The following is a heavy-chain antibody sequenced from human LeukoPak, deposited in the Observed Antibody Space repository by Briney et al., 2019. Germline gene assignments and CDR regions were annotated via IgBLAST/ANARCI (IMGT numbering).Heavy chain of an antibody. V-gene: IGHV1-2*02. J-gene: IGHJ4*02. Sequence: GASVKVSCKASGYTFTGYYMYWVRQAPGQGLEWMGWINPNSGGTNYAQKFQGRVTMTRDTSISTAYMELSRLRSDDTAVYYCARDRVLWFGEFDFDYWGPGTLVTVSP. CDR3: ARDRVLWFGEFDFDY. CDR1: GYTFTGYY. CDR2: INPNSGGT. D-gene: IGHD3-10*01.